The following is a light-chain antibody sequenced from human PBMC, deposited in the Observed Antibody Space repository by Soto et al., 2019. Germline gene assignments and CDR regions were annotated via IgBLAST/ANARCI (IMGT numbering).Light chain of an antibody. Sequence: TQSPSSLSASVGDPITITCQATQDISNYLNWYQQKPGEAPKLLIYDASKLETGVPSRFSGSGSGTDFTFTISSLQPEDFATYHCQQYDHLPITFGQGTRLEIK. CDR1: QDISNY. CDR3: QQYDHLPIT. V-gene: IGKV1-33*01. J-gene: IGKJ5*01. CDR2: DAS.